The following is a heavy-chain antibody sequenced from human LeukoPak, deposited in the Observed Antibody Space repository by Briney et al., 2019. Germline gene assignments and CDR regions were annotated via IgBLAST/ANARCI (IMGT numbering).Heavy chain of an antibody. D-gene: IGHD3-16*01. CDR2: MNPNSGDT. Sequence: ASVKVSCKTSGYAFTGYYMHWVRQAPGQGLEWLGRMNPNSGDTNYPQNFQGRVTMTRDTSISTAYMELSSLRSDDTAVYYCVPRGDGGFDYWGQGTLVIVSS. CDR3: VPRGDGGFDY. V-gene: IGHV1-2*06. CDR1: GYAFTGYY. J-gene: IGHJ4*02.